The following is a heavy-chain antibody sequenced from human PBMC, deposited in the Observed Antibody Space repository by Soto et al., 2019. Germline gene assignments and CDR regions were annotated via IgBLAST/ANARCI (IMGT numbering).Heavy chain of an antibody. J-gene: IGHJ4*02. CDR1: GSTFTSSA. CDR2: IVVGNGDT. Sequence: SVKSSCKASGSTFTSSAVQCVRHARGQRLEWIGWIVVGNGDTKYSQKFQGRVTITRDPSAITAYMELSSLRSEDTAVYYCARDWTHYDSSGPGDYWGQGTLVTVSS. V-gene: IGHV1-3*01. CDR3: ARDWTHYDSSGPGDY. D-gene: IGHD3-22*01.